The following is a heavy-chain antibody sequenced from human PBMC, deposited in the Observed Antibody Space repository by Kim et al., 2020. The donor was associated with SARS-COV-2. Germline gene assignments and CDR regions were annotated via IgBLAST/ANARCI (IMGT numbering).Heavy chain of an antibody. CDR1: GGSISSSSYY. D-gene: IGHD1-7*01. CDR3: ARETGTTFPYYYYYGMDV. V-gene: IGHV4-39*02. CDR2: IYYSGST. J-gene: IGHJ6*02. Sequence: SETLSLTCTVSGGSISSSSYYWGWIRQPPGKGLEWIGSIYYSGSTYYNPSLKSRVTISVDTSKNQFSLKLSSVTAADTAVYYCARETGTTFPYYYYYGMDVWGQGTTVTVSS.